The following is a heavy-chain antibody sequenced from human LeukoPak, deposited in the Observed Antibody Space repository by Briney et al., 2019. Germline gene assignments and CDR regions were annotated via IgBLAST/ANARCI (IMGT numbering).Heavy chain of an antibody. CDR1: GGSISSYY. D-gene: IGHD6-19*01. CDR3: ARDEIAVAGTGGNWFDP. V-gene: IGHV4-4*07. CDR2: IYTSGST. J-gene: IGHJ5*02. Sequence: SETLSLTYTVSGGSISSYYWSWIRQPAGKGLEWIGRIYTSGSTNYNPSLKSRVTMSVDTSKNQFSLKLSSVTAADTAVYYCARDEIAVAGTGGNWFDPWGQGTLVTVSS.